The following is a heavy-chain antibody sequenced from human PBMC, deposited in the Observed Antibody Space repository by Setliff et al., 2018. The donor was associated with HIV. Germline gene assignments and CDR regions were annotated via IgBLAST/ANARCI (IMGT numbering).Heavy chain of an antibody. CDR1: GFTFNHYA. CDR2: TIPMSDIP. V-gene: IGHV1-69*10. J-gene: IGHJ5*02. D-gene: IGHD2-2*01. Sequence: ASVKVSCKASGFTFNHYALSWVRQAPGQRPEWMGGTIPMSDIPNYAQNFQGRVTITADHSTTTTYMELSSLSSEDTAVYYCARDVVVPAANWFDPWGQGTLVTVSS. CDR3: ARDVVVPAANWFDP.